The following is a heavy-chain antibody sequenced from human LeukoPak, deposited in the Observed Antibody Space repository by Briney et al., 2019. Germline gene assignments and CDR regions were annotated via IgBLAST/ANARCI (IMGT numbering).Heavy chain of an antibody. CDR2: ISSSSSTI. CDR3: ARDSAACRGCAFDL. D-gene: IGHD3-10*01. Sequence: SGGSLRLSCAASGFTFSSYSMNWVRQAPGKGLEWVSYISSSSSTIYYADSVKGRFTISRDNAKNSLFLQMNSLRAEDTAVYYCARDSAACRGCAFDLWGQGTVVTVSS. CDR1: GFTFSSYS. J-gene: IGHJ3*01. V-gene: IGHV3-48*04.